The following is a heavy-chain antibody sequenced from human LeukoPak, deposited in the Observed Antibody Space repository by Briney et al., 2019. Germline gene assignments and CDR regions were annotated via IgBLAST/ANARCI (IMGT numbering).Heavy chain of an antibody. CDR1: GFTFSSYS. CDR2: ISGGGYST. Sequence: PGGSLRLSCAASGFTFSSYSMNWVRQAPGKGLEWVSPISGGGYSTYYADSVKGRFTISRDNSKNALFLQMNSLRAEDTAVYYCAKDKKVYGWLRFNDYWGQGTLVTVSS. V-gene: IGHV3-23*01. CDR3: AKDKKVYGWLRFNDY. J-gene: IGHJ4*02. D-gene: IGHD5-12*01.